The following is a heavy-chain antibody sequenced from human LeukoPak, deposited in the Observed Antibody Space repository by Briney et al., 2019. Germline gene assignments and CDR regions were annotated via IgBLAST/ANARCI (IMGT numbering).Heavy chain of an antibody. CDR2: ISGSGGST. Sequence: PGASLRLSCAAPGCTFSSYAMSWVRQAPGKGLEWVSAISGSGGSTYYADSVKGRFTISRDNSKNTLYLQMNSLRAEDTAVYYCAKVKGGGEYYDILTGYLARFYFDYWGQGTLVTVSS. V-gene: IGHV3-23*01. CDR1: GCTFSSYA. D-gene: IGHD3-9*01. CDR3: AKVKGGGEYYDILTGYLARFYFDY. J-gene: IGHJ4*02.